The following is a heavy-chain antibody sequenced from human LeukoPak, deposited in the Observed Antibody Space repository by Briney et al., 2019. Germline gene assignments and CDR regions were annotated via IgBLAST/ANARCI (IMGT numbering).Heavy chain of an antibody. J-gene: IGHJ4*02. D-gene: IGHD2-15*01. Sequence: GGSLRLSCAASGFTFSSYGMHWVRQAPGKGLEWVSAISGSGVSTYFADSVKGRFTVSRDNSKNTLYLQMSSVRAEDTAVYYCAKDTAVVVTAPFDYWGQGTLVTVSS. CDR1: GFTFSSYG. CDR3: AKDTAVVVTAPFDY. V-gene: IGHV3-23*01. CDR2: ISGSGVST.